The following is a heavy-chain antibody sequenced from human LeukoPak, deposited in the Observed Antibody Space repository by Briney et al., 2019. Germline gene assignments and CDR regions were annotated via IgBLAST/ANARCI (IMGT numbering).Heavy chain of an antibody. Sequence: GASLQISCKGSGSSFTSYWIGWVRQLPGKGLEWMGIIYPGDSDTRYSPSFQGQVTISADKSISTAYLQWSSLKASDTAMYYCARTHGLDWFDPWGQGTLVTVSS. J-gene: IGHJ5*02. CDR3: ARTHGLDWFDP. V-gene: IGHV5-51*01. D-gene: IGHD4-17*01. CDR1: GSSFTSYW. CDR2: IYPGDSDT.